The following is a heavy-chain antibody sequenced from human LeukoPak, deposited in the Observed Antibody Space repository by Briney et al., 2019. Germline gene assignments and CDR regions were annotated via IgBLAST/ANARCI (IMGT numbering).Heavy chain of an antibody. CDR1: GGSISTYY. CDR2: IHTSGST. J-gene: IGHJ4*02. CDR3: ARAPEFSSGWLLDC. D-gene: IGHD6-19*01. Sequence: SETLSLACTVSGGSISTYYWSWIRQSAGKGLEWIGRIHTSGSTDYNPSLRSRVTMSVDTSKNQFSLKVSSVTAADTGIYYCARAPEFSSGWLLDCWGQGSLVTVSS. V-gene: IGHV4-4*07.